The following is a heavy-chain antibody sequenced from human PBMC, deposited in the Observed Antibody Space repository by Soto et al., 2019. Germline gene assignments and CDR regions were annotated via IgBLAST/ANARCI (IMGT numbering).Heavy chain of an antibody. CDR2: INPKTGDT. CDR3: VTGDHLVR. Sequence: QMQLVQSGAEARKPGASVKVSCKTSGYTFTGYYLNWVRQAPGRGLEWVGWINPKTGDTNNAQKFQGRVTMTTDTSISTGYMELSGLKSDDTAVYYCVTGDHLVRWRQGTRVTVSS. J-gene: IGHJ4*02. CDR1: GYTFTGYY. V-gene: IGHV1-2*02. D-gene: IGHD6-6*01.